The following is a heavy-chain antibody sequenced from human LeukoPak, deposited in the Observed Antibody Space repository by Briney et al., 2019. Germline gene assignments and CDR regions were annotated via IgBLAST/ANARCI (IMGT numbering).Heavy chain of an antibody. Sequence: GGSLRLSCAASGFTFSSYAMHWVRQAPGKGLEWVAVISYDGSNKYYADSVKGRFTISRDNSKNTLYPQMNSLRAEDTAVYYCARESGIAAALDLWGQGTLVTVSS. CDR1: GFTFSSYA. J-gene: IGHJ5*02. D-gene: IGHD6-13*01. V-gene: IGHV3-30-3*01. CDR2: ISYDGSNK. CDR3: ARESGIAAALDL.